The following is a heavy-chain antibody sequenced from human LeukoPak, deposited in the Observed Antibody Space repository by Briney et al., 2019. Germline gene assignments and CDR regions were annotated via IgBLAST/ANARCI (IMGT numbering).Heavy chain of an antibody. CDR1: GGSINSFY. V-gene: IGHV4-59*01. CDR2: IYYSGST. J-gene: IGHJ6*04. CDR3: ARLARLTLIRGVTVYHSLDV. D-gene: IGHD3-10*01. Sequence: PSETLSLTCTVSGGSINSFYWSWIRQPPGGGLEWIGYIYYSGSTNYNPSLKSRVTISVDASKNQFSLWLSSVTAADTAVYYCARLARLTLIRGVTVYHSLDVWGKGTKVTVSS.